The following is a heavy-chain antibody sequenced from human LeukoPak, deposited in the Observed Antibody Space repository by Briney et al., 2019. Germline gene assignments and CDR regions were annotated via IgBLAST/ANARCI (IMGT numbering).Heavy chain of an antibody. CDR1: GFTFSNYA. D-gene: IGHD5-18*01. V-gene: IGHV3-23*01. CDR3: AKNPDIAMITFDY. Sequence: GGSLRLSCAASGFTFSNYAMSWVRQAPGKGLEWVSTISSSRGDTFYADSVRGRFTISRDNSKNTLYLQMNSLRADDTAVYYCAKNPDIAMITFDYWGQGTLVTVSS. J-gene: IGHJ4*02. CDR2: ISSSRGDT.